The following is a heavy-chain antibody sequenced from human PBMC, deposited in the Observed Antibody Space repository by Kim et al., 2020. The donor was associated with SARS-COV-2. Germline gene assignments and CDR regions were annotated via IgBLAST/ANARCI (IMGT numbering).Heavy chain of an antibody. CDR2: ISWNRASI. J-gene: IGHJ4*02. V-gene: IGHV3-9*01. Sequence: GGSLRLSCAASGFIFGDYAMHWVRQAPGKGLEWVSGISWNRASIGYADSVKGRFTISRDNAKNSLFLQMNSLRPEDTALYYCAKSGFADFWSGYLTSPFDDWGQGVLVTVSS. CDR3: AKSGFADFWSGYLTSPFDD. CDR1: GFIFGDYA. D-gene: IGHD3-3*01.